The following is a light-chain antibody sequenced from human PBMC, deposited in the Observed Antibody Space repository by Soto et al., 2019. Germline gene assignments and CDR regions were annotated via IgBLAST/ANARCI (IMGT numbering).Light chain of an antibody. CDR2: GAS. J-gene: IGKJ1*01. CDR1: QSVSSN. V-gene: IGKV3-15*01. CDR3: HQYNNWPPWT. Sequence: DIVMTQSPATLSVSPGERATLSCRASQSVSSNLDWYQQKPGQAPRLLIYGASTRATGIPARFSGSGSGTEFTLTISSLQSEDFAVYYCHQYNNWPPWTFGQGTKVEIK.